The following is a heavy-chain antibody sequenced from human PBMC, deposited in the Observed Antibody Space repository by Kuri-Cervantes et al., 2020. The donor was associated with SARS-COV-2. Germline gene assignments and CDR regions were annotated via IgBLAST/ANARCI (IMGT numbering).Heavy chain of an antibody. CDR1: GFTFSSYG. J-gene: IGHJ4*02. Sequence: GGSLRLSCAASGFTFSSYGMHWVRQAPGKGLEWVAVISYDGSNKYYADSVKGRFTISRDNSKNTLYLQMNSLRAEDTAVYYCARVSIAAAGTAGSYFDYWGQRTLVTVSS. D-gene: IGHD6-13*01. V-gene: IGHV3-30*03. CDR3: ARVSIAAAGTAGSYFDY. CDR2: ISYDGSNK.